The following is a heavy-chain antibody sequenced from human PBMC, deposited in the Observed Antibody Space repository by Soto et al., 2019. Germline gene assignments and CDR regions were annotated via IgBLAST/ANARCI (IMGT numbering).Heavy chain of an antibody. CDR2: IGSAGDT. Sequence: RGSLRLSCAASGFTFSSYDMHWVRQATGKGLEWASAIGSAGDTYYPGSVKGRFTISRENARNSLYLQMNSLRVEDTAVYYCASYPIGYCSGGSCQRDVWGQGTTVTVSS. CDR1: GFTFSSYD. J-gene: IGHJ6*02. CDR3: ASYPIGYCSGGSCQRDV. V-gene: IGHV3-13*01. D-gene: IGHD2-15*01.